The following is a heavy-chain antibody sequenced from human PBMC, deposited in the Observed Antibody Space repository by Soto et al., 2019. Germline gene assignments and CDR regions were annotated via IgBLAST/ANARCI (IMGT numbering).Heavy chain of an antibody. J-gene: IGHJ2*01. D-gene: IGHD3-16*01. Sequence: EVQLLESGGGLVQPGGSLRLSCVGSGFTFINHAMNWVRQAPGTGLEWVSGISGGGDRTFDADSVKGRFTISRDNSKNTVDLQMNSLIADDTAVYSCARKVLGSTTRPDYWYFELWGRGTLVTVSA. CDR2: ISGGGDRT. CDR1: GFTFINHA. CDR3: ARKVLGSTTRPDYWYFEL. V-gene: IGHV3-23*01.